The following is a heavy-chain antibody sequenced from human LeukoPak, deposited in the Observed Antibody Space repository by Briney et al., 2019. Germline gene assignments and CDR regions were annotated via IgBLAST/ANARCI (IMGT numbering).Heavy chain of an antibody. Sequence: PSETLSLTCTVSGGSISSYYWSWIRQPPGKGLEWIGSIYHSGNTYYNPSLKSRVTISVDTSKNQFSLKLRSVTAADTAVYYCAREVVTASTPDYWGQGTLVTVSS. CDR1: GGSISSYY. D-gene: IGHD2-21*02. CDR3: AREVVTASTPDY. J-gene: IGHJ4*02. V-gene: IGHV4-59*04. CDR2: IYHSGNT.